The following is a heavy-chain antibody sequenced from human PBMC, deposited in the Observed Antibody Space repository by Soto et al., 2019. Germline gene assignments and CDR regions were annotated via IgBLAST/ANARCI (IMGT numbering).Heavy chain of an antibody. CDR2: ISYDGSNK. J-gene: IGHJ4*02. CDR1: GFTFSSYA. V-gene: IGHV3-30-3*01. D-gene: IGHD2-15*01. Sequence: QVQLVESGGGVVQPGRSLRLSCAASGFTFSSYAMHWVRQAPGKGLEWVAVISYDGSNKYYEDSVKGRFTISRDNSKNTLYLQMNRLRAEDTAVYYCARSYCSGGSCEIDYWGQGTLVSVSS. CDR3: ARSYCSGGSCEIDY.